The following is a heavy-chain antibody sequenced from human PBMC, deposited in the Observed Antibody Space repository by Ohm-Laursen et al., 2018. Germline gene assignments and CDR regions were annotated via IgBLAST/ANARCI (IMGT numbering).Heavy chain of an antibody. J-gene: IGHJ6*02. D-gene: IGHD3-22*01. V-gene: IGHV3-48*03. Sequence: SLRLSCAASGFTFSNYEMNWVRQAPGKGLEWVSYISDRGRTIYYADSVKGRFTISRDNARNSLYLQINSLRAEDTAVYYCAREVVVLYYGMDVWGQGTTVTVSS. CDR1: GFTFSNYE. CDR3: AREVVVLYYGMDV. CDR2: ISDRGRTI.